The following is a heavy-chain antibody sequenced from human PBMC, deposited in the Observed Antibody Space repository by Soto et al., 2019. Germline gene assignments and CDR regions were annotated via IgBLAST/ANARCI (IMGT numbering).Heavy chain of an antibody. J-gene: IGHJ3*02. D-gene: IGHD3-10*01. Sequence: EVQVVESGGGSVQPGGSLRLSCAASGFTVSSNYMSWVRQAPGKGLEWVSVIYSVGNSYYADSMKGRFTISRDNSKNTLYLQMNSLRVEDTAVYYCARENYYGSGMGAFDIWGQGTVVTVSS. CDR3: ARENYYGSGMGAFDI. V-gene: IGHV3-66*01. CDR2: IYSVGNS. CDR1: GFTVSSNY.